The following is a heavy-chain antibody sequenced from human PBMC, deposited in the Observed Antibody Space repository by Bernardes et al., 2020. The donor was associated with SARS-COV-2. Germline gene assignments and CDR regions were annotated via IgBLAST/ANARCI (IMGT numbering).Heavy chain of an antibody. CDR1: GFTFSSYG. V-gene: IGHV3-33*01. D-gene: IGHD6-19*01. Sequence: GGSLRLSCAASGFTFSSYGMHWVRQAPGKGLEWVAVIWYDGSNKYYADSVKGRFTISRDNSKNTLYLQMNSLRAEDTAVYYCARDAPDSSGWYDGYFDYWGQGTLVTVSS. CDR2: IWYDGSNK. J-gene: IGHJ4*02. CDR3: ARDAPDSSGWYDGYFDY.